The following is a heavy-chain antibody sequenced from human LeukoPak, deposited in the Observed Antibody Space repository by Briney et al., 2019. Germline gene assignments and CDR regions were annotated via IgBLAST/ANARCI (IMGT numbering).Heavy chain of an antibody. D-gene: IGHD5-12*01. Sequence: PGGSLRLSCAASEFTFRSYAMTWVRQAPGKGLEWVSSITTSGDTTYYADSVKGRFTISRDNFKNTLYLQMNSLRAEDTAVYYCAKDQGGYVWYFDLWGRGTLVTVS. V-gene: IGHV3-23*01. J-gene: IGHJ2*01. CDR1: EFTFRSYA. CDR2: ITTSGDTT. CDR3: AKDQGGYVWYFDL.